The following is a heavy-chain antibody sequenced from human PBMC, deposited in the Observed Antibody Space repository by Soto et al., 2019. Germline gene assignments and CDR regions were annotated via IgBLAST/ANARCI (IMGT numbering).Heavy chain of an antibody. V-gene: IGHV4-61*01. CDR2: IYYSGST. J-gene: IGHJ4*02. D-gene: IGHD2-15*01. CDR1: GGSVSSGSYY. CDR3: ARQVVVAATGDDY. Sequence: SETLSLTCTVSGGSVSSGSYYWSWIRQPPGKGLEWIGYIYYSGSTNYNPSLKSRVTISVDTSKNQFSLKLSSVTAADTAVYYCARQVVVAATGDDYWGQGTLVTVSS.